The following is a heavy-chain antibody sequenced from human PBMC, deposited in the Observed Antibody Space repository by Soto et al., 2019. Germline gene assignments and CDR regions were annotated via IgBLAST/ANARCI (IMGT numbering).Heavy chain of an antibody. CDR2: IIPILGIA. CDR1: GGTFSSYT. V-gene: IGHV1-69*08. CDR3: ARETPPYCGGDCYSDY. Sequence: QVPLVQSGAEVKKPGSSVKVSCKASGGTFSSYTISWVRQAPGQGLEWMGRIIPILGIANYAQKFQGRVTITADKXTXXAYMELSSLRSEDTAVYYCARETPPYCGGDCYSDYWGQGTLVTVSS. J-gene: IGHJ4*02. D-gene: IGHD2-21*02.